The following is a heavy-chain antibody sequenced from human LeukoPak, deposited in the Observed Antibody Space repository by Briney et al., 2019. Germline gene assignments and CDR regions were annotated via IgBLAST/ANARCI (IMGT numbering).Heavy chain of an antibody. CDR1: GGSFSGYY. CDR3: ARYYYYDSSGYYYSAFDI. Sequence: SETLSLTCAVYGGSFSGYYWSWIRQPPGKGLEWIGEINHSGSTYYNPSLKSRVTISVDTSKNQFSLKLSSVTAADTAVYYCARYYYYDSSGYYYSAFDIWGQGTMVTVSS. V-gene: IGHV4-34*01. J-gene: IGHJ3*02. CDR2: INHSGST. D-gene: IGHD3-22*01.